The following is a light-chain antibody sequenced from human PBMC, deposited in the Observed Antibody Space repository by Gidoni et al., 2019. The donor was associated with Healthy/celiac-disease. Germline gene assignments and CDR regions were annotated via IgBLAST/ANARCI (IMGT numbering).Light chain of an antibody. Sequence: DIQMTQYPSSLSASVGDRVTITCRASQSISSYLNWYQQKPGKAPKLLIYAASSLQSGVPSRFSGSGSGTDFTLTISSLQPEDFATYYCQQSYSTPLKITFGQGTRLEIK. V-gene: IGKV1-39*01. CDR1: QSISSY. J-gene: IGKJ5*01. CDR3: QQSYSTPLKIT. CDR2: AAS.